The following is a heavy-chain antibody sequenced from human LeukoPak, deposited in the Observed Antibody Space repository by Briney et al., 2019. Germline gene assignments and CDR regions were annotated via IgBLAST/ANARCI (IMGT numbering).Heavy chain of an antibody. CDR2: IWYDGIRR. J-gene: IGHJ4*02. CDR1: GFTFSYYG. CDR3: AKRPHPVVPAAPFDY. D-gene: IGHD2-2*01. V-gene: IGHV3-33*06. Sequence: GGSLRLSCAASGFTFSYYGIHWVRQAPGKGLEWVAVIWYDGIRRYYADSVRGRFTVSRDNSKNTVYLQMNSLRAEDTAVYYCAKRPHPVVPAAPFDYWGQGTLVTVSS.